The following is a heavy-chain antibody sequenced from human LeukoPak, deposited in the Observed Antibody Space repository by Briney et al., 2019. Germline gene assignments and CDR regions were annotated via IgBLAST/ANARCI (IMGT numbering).Heavy chain of an antibody. V-gene: IGHV4-59*01. D-gene: IGHD3-10*01. CDR1: GGSISSYY. Sequence: SETLSLTCTVSGGSISSYYWSWIRQPPGKGLEWIGYIYYSGSTNYNPSLKSRVTISVDTSKNQFSLKLSSVTAADTAVYYCARGVWFGEYDYWGQGTLVTVSS. CDR2: IYYSGST. CDR3: ARGVWFGEYDY. J-gene: IGHJ4*02.